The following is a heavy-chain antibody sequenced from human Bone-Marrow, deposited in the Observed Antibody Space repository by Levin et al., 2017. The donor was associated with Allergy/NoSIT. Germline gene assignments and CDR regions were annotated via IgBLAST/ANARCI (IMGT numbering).Heavy chain of an antibody. CDR2: IYSRADS. J-gene: IGHJ4*02. Sequence: SETLSLTCSVSDNSLSSSDYFWGWIRQAPGKGLEWIGSIYSRADSYYNPTLKSRIRMSVDRSNKHFSLEMKSVTAADTAVYYCASVVRLVGARPESYYFDIWGQGTPVTVAS. V-gene: IGHV4-39*07. CDR1: DNSLSSSDYF. CDR3: ASVVRLVGARPESYYFDI. D-gene: IGHD3-10*02.